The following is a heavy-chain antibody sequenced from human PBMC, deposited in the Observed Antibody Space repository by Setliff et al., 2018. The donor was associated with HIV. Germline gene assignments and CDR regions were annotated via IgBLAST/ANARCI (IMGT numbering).Heavy chain of an antibody. Sequence: ASETLSLTCTVSGGSMSSYYWSWIRQPPGKGLEWIGYIYYSGSTNYNPSLKSRVTISVDTSKDQFSLKLRSVTAADTAVYYCSRIVSGSDYVVDYWGQGTLVTVSS. D-gene: IGHD5-12*01. CDR1: GGSMSSYY. CDR2: IYYSGST. J-gene: IGHJ4*02. CDR3: SRIVSGSDYVVDY. V-gene: IGHV4-59*08.